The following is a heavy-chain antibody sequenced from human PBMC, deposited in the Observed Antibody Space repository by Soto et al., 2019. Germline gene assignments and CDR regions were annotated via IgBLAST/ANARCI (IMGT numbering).Heavy chain of an antibody. J-gene: IGHJ6*02. CDR3: ARNDYGDYRGPGYYYGMDV. CDR1: GFTFSSYG. V-gene: IGHV3-30*03. D-gene: IGHD4-17*01. CDR2: ISYDGSNK. Sequence: QVQLVESGGGVVKPGRSLRLSCAASGFTFSSYGMHWVRQAPGKGLEWVAVISYDGSNKYYADSVKGRFTISRDNSKNTLYLQMNSLRAEDTAVYYCARNDYGDYRGPGYYYGMDVWGQGTTVTVSS.